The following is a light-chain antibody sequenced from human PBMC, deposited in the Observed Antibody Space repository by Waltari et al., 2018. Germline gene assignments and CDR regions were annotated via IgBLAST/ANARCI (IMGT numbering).Light chain of an antibody. CDR2: RAS. CDR1: QCVGSSS. Sequence: ELVLTQSPGTASLSPGERVTLSCRASQCVGSSSLAWYQQKPGQAPRLVIYRASRRATGIPDRFSGSGSGTDFSLTISRLEPEDFAVYYCQQHGTLPATFGQGTKVEIK. CDR3: QQHGTLPAT. V-gene: IGKV3-20*01. J-gene: IGKJ1*01.